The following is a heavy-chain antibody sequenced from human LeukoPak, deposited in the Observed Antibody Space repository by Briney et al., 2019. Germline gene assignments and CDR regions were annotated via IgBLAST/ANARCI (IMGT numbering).Heavy chain of an antibody. Sequence: SETLSLTCTVPGGSISSYYWSWIRQPPGRGLEWIGYIYYSGSTNYNPSLKSRVTISVDTSKNQFSLELSSVTAADTAVYYCARHYYYDNSGYGAFDIWGRGIMVTVSS. D-gene: IGHD3-22*01. CDR3: ARHYYYDNSGYGAFDI. V-gene: IGHV4-59*08. CDR2: IYYSGST. J-gene: IGHJ3*02. CDR1: GGSISSYY.